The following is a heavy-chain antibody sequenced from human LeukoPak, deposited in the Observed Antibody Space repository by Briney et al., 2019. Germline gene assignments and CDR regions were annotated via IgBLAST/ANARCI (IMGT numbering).Heavy chain of an antibody. CDR1: SGSISNYY. J-gene: IGHJ3*02. Sequence: PSETPSLTCSVSSGSISNYYWSWIRQSPGKGLEWIGYILSSGSTNYNPSVKSRVTISVDTSRNQFSLKLRSVTAADTAVYYCARTNQISETAFDIWGQGTMVIVSS. CDR2: ILSSGST. V-gene: IGHV4-59*01. CDR3: ARTNQISETAFDI. D-gene: IGHD1-14*01.